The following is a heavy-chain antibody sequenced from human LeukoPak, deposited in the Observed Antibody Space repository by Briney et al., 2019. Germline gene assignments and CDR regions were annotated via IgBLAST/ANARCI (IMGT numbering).Heavy chain of an antibody. Sequence: GSLRLSCVGSGFTFDDHGMRWVRQGSGKGLEWVAGINWNGGSTGYADSVKGRFTISRDNAQNSLYLEMTSLRVDDTALYYCARTDGALWGQGTLVTVSS. CDR2: INWNGGST. CDR3: ARTDGAL. V-gene: IGHV3-20*04. J-gene: IGHJ1*01. D-gene: IGHD5-24*01. CDR1: GFTFDDHG.